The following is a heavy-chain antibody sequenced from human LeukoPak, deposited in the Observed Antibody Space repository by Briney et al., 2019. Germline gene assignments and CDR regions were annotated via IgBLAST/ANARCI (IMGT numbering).Heavy chain of an antibody. CDR3: ARGYGETSTR. CDR1: GGSISSYY. V-gene: IGHV4-59*01. J-gene: IGHJ4*02. CDR2: IYYSGST. Sequence: SDTLSLTCTVSGGSISSYYWSWIRQPPGKGLEWIGYIYYSGSTNFNPSLKSRVTISVDTSKNQFSLKLSSVTAADTAAYYCARGYGETSTRWGQGTLVTVSS. D-gene: IGHD4-17*01.